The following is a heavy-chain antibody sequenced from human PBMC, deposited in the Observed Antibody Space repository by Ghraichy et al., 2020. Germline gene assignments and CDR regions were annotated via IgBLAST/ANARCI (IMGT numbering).Heavy chain of an antibody. Sequence: GGSLRLSCAASGFTFSSYAMSWVRQAPGKGLEWVSAISGSGGSTYYADSVKGRFTISRDNSKNTLYLQMNSLRAEDTAVYYCAKEGMITIFGVQKRGYYYYMDVWGKGTTVTVSS. CDR1: GFTFSSYA. J-gene: IGHJ6*03. CDR3: AKEGMITIFGVQKRGYYYYMDV. CDR2: ISGSGGST. D-gene: IGHD3-3*01. V-gene: IGHV3-23*01.